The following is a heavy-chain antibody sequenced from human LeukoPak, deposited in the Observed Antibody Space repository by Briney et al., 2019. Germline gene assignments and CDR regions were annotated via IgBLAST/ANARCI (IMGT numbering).Heavy chain of an antibody. Sequence: TGRSLRLSCAASGFTFSSYWMHWVRQAPGKGLVWVSRINSDGSSTSYADSVKGRFTISRDNAKNTLYLQMNSLRAEDTAVYYCARVGEDIVADYYGMDVWGKGTTVTVSS. CDR3: ARVGEDIVADYYGMDV. CDR2: INSDGSST. J-gene: IGHJ6*04. CDR1: GFTFSSYW. V-gene: IGHV3-74*01. D-gene: IGHD5-12*01.